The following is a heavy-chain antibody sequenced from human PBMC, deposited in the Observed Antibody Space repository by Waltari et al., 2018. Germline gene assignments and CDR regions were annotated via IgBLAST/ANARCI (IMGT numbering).Heavy chain of an antibody. D-gene: IGHD3-10*01. J-gene: IGHJ4*02. CDR2: INHSGST. CDR1: GGSFSGYY. V-gene: IGHV4-34*01. Sequence: QVQLQQWGAGLLKPSETLSLTCAVYGGSFSGYYWSWIRQPPGKGLEWIGEINHSGSTNYNPSLKSRVTISVDTSKNQFSLKLSSVTAADTAVYYCARGRNIRSLWFGEYMNWGQGTLVTVSS. CDR3: ARGRNIRSLWFGEYMN.